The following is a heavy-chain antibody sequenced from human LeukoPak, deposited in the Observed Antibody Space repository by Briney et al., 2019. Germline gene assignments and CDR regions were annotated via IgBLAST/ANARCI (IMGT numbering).Heavy chain of an antibody. Sequence: SETLSLTCTVSGGSITSYYWSWIRQPPGKGLEWIGYLFHSGTRRYNPSLKSRVTISADTTKNQIFLTLNATTAADTAVYYCARRRGWKQQLVYFDYWGQGTLATVSS. D-gene: IGHD6-13*01. CDR1: GGSITSYY. CDR2: LFHSGTR. V-gene: IGHV4-59*08. J-gene: IGHJ4*02. CDR3: ARRRGWKQQLVYFDY.